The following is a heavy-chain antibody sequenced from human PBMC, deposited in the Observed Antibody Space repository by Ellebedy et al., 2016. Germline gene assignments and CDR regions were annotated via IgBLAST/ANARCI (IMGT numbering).Heavy chain of an antibody. D-gene: IGHD4-17*01. Sequence: SGPTLVKPTQTLTLTCTFSGFSPSTSGVGVAWIRQPPGKALEWLALIYWDDNKPYSPSLKSRLTITKDTSKNQVVLTMTNVDPVDTATYYCALEYYGDFGFDYWGQGTLVTVSS. CDR2: IYWDDNK. V-gene: IGHV2-5*02. J-gene: IGHJ4*02. CDR1: GFSPSTSGVG. CDR3: ALEYYGDFGFDY.